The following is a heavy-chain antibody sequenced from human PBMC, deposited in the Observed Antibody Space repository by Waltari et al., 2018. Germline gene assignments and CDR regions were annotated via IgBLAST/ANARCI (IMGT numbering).Heavy chain of an antibody. CDR2: IYYSGST. CDR1: GGSISSSSYY. D-gene: IGHD3-3*01. J-gene: IGHJ6*02. Sequence: QLQLQESGPGLVKPSETLSLTCTVSGGSISSSSYYWGWIRQPPGKGLEWIGSIYYSGSTYYNPSLKSRVTISVDTSKNQFSLKLSSVTAADTAVYYCARDPTYYDFWSGYSNYYGMDVWGQGTTVTVSS. V-gene: IGHV4-39*07. CDR3: ARDPTYYDFWSGYSNYYGMDV.